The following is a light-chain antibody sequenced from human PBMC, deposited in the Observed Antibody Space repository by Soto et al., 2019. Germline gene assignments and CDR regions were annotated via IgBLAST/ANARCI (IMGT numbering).Light chain of an antibody. Sequence: SVLTQPPSASGSPGQSVTISCTGTSSDVGAYNYVSWYQQHPGKAPKLLIYEVTKRPSGVPDRFSGSKSGNTASLTVSGLQAEDEADYYCNSYAGSNNLVFGGGTKLTVL. CDR3: NSYAGSNNLV. J-gene: IGLJ2*01. V-gene: IGLV2-8*01. CDR2: EVT. CDR1: SSDVGAYNY.